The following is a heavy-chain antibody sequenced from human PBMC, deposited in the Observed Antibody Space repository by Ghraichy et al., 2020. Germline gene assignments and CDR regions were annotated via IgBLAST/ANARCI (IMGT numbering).Heavy chain of an antibody. CDR1: GFTFSNFG. D-gene: IGHD4-11*01. Sequence: GESLNISCAASGFTFSNFGFHWVRQAPGKGPEWVAFIRYHGNDKYYAGSVKGRFTISRDNSKDTLYLQMTSLRVEDTAMYYCARNDYHLDSWGQGTLVTVSS. J-gene: IGHJ4*02. CDR3: ARNDYHLDS. CDR2: IRYHGNDK. V-gene: IGHV3-30*02.